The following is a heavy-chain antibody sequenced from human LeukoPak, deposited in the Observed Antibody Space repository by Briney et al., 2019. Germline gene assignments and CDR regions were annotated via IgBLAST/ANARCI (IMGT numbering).Heavy chain of an antibody. CDR2: IDGDDGKT. V-gene: IGHV1-3*01. CDR3: VRGGPNPSGWLLDN. D-gene: IGHD6-19*01. Sequence: GASVKVSCKASGYSFTHYCLHWVRQAPGQRLEWMGCIDGDDGKTQYSQKFHGRVTITRVTSANTAYIEVSSLRSEDTAVYFCVRGGPNPSGWLLDNWGQGTLVTVSS. CDR1: GYSFTHYC. J-gene: IGHJ4*02.